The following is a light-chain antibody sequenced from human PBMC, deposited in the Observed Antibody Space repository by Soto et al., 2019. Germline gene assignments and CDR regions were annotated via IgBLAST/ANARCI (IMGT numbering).Light chain of an antibody. V-gene: IGKV3-15*01. CDR2: GAS. Sequence: EIVMTQSPASLSVSPGERATLSCRASRSVSSNLAWYQHKPGQAPRLLIYGASTRATAIPARFSGSGSGTEFTITISSLQSEDFAVYYWQQYQTWPPLTFGGGTKVEIK. CDR1: RSVSSN. J-gene: IGKJ4*01. CDR3: QQYQTWPPLT.